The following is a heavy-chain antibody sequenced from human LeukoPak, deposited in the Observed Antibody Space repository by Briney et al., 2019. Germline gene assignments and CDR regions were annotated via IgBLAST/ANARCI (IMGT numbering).Heavy chain of an antibody. CDR3: TSYDSSGYYSDALLG. V-gene: IGHV3-15*07. CDR1: GFTFSSYA. J-gene: IGHJ4*02. D-gene: IGHD3-22*01. CDR2: IKSKTDGGTT. Sequence: GGSLRLSCAASGFTFSSYAMHWVRQAPGKGLEWVGRIKSKTDGGTTDYAAPVKGRFTISRDDSKNTLYLQMNSLKTEDTAVYYCTSYDSSGYYSDALLGWGQGTLVTVSS.